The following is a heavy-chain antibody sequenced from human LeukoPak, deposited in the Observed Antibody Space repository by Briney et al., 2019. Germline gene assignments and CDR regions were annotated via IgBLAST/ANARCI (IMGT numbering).Heavy chain of an antibody. CDR1: GYTFTSNG. J-gene: IGHJ5*02. D-gene: IGHD6-19*01. V-gene: IGHV1-18*01. Sequence: ASVKVSCKASGYTFTSNGISWVRQAPGQGLEWMGWISAYNGNTNYAQKLQGRVTITTDTSTSTAYMELRSLRSDDTAVYYCARDLWGTYSSGYSNLNWFDPWGQGTLVTVSS. CDR2: ISAYNGNT. CDR3: ARDLWGTYSSGYSNLNWFDP.